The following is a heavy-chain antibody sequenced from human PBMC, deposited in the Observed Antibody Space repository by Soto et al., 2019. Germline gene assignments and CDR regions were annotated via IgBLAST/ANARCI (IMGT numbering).Heavy chain of an antibody. J-gene: IGHJ4*02. CDR1: GGTFSSYT. CDR3: ARHGGTPDLYFDY. V-gene: IGHV1-69*02. D-gene: IGHD3-16*01. CDR2: IIPILGIA. Sequence: GASVKVSCKASGGTFSSYTISWVRQAPGQGLEWMGRIIPILGIANYAQKFQGRVTITADNSKNSLYLQMNSLRAEDTALYYCARHGGTPDLYFDYWGQGTPVTVSS.